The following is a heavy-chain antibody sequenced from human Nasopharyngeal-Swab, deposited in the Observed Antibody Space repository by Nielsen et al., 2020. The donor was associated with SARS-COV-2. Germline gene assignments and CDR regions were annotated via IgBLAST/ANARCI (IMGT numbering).Heavy chain of an antibody. V-gene: IGHV4-31*03. J-gene: IGHJ6*02. CDR1: GDSISRGGYY. CDR2: SYYSGST. Sequence: LRLSCTVSGDSISRGGYYWSWIRQHPGKGLEWIEFSYYSGSTYYNPSLKSRITISVDMSKNQFSLNLRSVTAADTAVYYCAREEGYGMDVWGQGTTVTVSS. CDR3: AREEGYGMDV.